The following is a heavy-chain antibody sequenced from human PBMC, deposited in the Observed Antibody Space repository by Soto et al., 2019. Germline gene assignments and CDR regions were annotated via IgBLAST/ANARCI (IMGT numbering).Heavy chain of an antibody. CDR3: AKDQEQWLVGD. D-gene: IGHD6-19*01. Sequence: QVQLVESGGGVVQPGRSLRLSCAASGFTFSSYGMHWVRQAPGKGLEWVAVISYDGSNKYYADSVKGRFTISRDNSKNTPYLQMNSLRAEDTAVYYCAKDQEQWLVGDWGQGTLVTVSS. CDR2: ISYDGSNK. J-gene: IGHJ4*02. CDR1: GFTFSSYG. V-gene: IGHV3-30*18.